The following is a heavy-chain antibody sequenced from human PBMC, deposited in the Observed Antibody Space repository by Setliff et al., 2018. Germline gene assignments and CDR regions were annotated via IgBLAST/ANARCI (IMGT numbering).Heavy chain of an antibody. CDR2: ISPYNGDT. V-gene: IGHV1-18*01. CDR3: VRSSAPQVVLAADFDF. CDR1: GYIFNTFG. D-gene: IGHD6-19*01. J-gene: IGHJ4*02. Sequence: ASVKVSCKASGYIFNTFGISWVRRAPGQGLEWIGWISPYNGDTKYAQKLQDRVTMTTDTSATTVYMELKSLRSDDTAVYYCVRSSAPQVVLAADFDFWGQGTPVTVSS.